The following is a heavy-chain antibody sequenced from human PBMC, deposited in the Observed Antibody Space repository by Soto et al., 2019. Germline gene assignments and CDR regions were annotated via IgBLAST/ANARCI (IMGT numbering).Heavy chain of an antibody. Sequence: GGSLRLSCTASGFTFSRYSMNWVRQAPGKGLEWVASISSASNDITYADSVKGRFIISRDNAKNSLFLQMNDLRPEDTALYYCARVAYWGQGTLVTVSS. J-gene: IGHJ4*02. V-gene: IGHV3-21*06. CDR1: GFTFSRYS. CDR3: ARVAY. CDR2: ISSASNDI.